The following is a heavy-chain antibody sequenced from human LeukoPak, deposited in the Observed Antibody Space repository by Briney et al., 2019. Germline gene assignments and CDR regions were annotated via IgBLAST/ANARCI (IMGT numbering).Heavy chain of an antibody. CDR1: GFTFSRYW. J-gene: IGHJ4*02. Sequence: HPGGSLRLSCAASGFTFSRYWMHWVRQVPGKGLVWVSRINSDGTSTSYADSVKGRFTISRDNAKQMLYLQMNRLTEEDTAVYYCARWDEWVGESASEYWGQRTLLTVSS. CDR2: INSDGTST. D-gene: IGHD3-10*01. V-gene: IGHV3-74*01. CDR3: ARWDEWVGESASEY.